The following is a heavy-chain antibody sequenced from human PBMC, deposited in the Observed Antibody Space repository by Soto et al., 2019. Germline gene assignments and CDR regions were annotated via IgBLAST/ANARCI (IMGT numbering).Heavy chain of an antibody. CDR2: INHSGST. J-gene: IGHJ5*02. D-gene: IGHD3-10*01. V-gene: IGHV4-34*01. Sequence: QVQLQQWGAGLLKPSETLSLTCAVYGGSFSGYYWSWIRQPPGKGLEWIGEINHSGSTNYNPSLKRRVTISVDASKNQFSLTLSSVSAADTAVYYCAGTYGSGSYYRRRWFGPWGQGTLVTVSS. CDR1: GGSFSGYY. CDR3: AGTYGSGSYYRRRWFGP.